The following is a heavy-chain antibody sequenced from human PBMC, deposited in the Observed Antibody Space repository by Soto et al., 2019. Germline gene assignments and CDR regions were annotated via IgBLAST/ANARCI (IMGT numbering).Heavy chain of an antibody. Sequence: SETLSLTCTVSGGSISSYYWSWIRQPPGKGLEWIGYIYYNGNTNYNPSLKSRVTISVDTSKNQFSLSLTSVTAADAALYFCARRNYPYYFDYWGHGTLVTVSS. V-gene: IGHV4-59*08. J-gene: IGHJ4*01. CDR3: ARRNYPYYFDY. D-gene: IGHD3-10*01. CDR1: GGSISSYY. CDR2: IYYNGNT.